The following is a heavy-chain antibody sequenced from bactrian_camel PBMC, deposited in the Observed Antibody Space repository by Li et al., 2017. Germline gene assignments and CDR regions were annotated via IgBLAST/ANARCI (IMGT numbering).Heavy chain of an antibody. CDR3: TAEQMGWSWYNH. V-gene: IGHV3S25*01. Sequence: QLVESGGGLAQPGGSLRLSCAASGFALSSYWIYWVRQAPGKGLEWVSRVRNRDDGDTTYYADSVKGRFTITRDNPKNTVYLQMNSLIAEDTALYYCTAEQMGWSWYNHWGQGTQVTVS. CDR2: RNRDDGDTT. J-gene: IGHJ4*01. CDR1: GFALSSYW. D-gene: IGHD5*01.